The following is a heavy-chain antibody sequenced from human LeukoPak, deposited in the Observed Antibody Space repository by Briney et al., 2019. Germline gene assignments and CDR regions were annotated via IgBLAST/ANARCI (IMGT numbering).Heavy chain of an antibody. CDR3: ARPDYDFWSGSPGGHYMDV. CDR2: ISSSRRHV. V-gene: IGHV3-21*01. D-gene: IGHD3-3*01. J-gene: IGHJ6*03. Sequence: GGSLRLSCAASGFTFTTYSMTWVRQAPGKGPEWVSSISSSRRHVYYADSVRGRFTISRDNAKNSLYLQMDRLRAEDTAVYYCARPDYDFWSGSPGGHYMDVWGKGTTVTVSS. CDR1: GFTFTTYS.